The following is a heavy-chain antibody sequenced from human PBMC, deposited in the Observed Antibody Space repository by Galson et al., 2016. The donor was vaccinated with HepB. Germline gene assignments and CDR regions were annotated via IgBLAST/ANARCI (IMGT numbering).Heavy chain of an antibody. CDR1: GSNSSSNYF. D-gene: IGHD2-2*01. Sequence: GSNSSSNYFWGWIRQPPGKGLEWIGNFYNSGSTSYNPSLQSRVTISVDTSKNRISLKLSSVTAADTAVYHCARLYCSSTSCCGYCGMDVWGQGTTVTVSS. V-gene: IGHV4-39*01. J-gene: IGHJ6*02. CDR3: ARLYCSSTSCCGYCGMDV. CDR2: FYNSGST.